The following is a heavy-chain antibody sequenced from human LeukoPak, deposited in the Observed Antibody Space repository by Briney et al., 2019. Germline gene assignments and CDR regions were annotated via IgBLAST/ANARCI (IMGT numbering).Heavy chain of an antibody. CDR3: ARGGIQVSGIDEFDY. CDR1: GFTSIDYD. J-gene: IGHJ4*02. D-gene: IGHD6-19*01. Sequence: GGLRLSCAASGFTSIDYDMHWVRQVIGKGLEWVSAIGIRGDTHYSGSVKGRFTISRENAESSLYLQMNSLRAEDTAVYYCARGGIQVSGIDEFDYWGQGTLVTVSS. CDR2: IGIRGDT. V-gene: IGHV3-13*01.